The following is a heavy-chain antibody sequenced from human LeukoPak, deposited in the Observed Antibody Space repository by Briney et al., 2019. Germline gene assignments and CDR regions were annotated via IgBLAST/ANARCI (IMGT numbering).Heavy chain of an antibody. CDR2: VSGSGGDT. CDR3: ASVKYFVC. CDR1: GGSISSGGYY. D-gene: IGHD3-10*01. J-gene: IGHJ4*02. V-gene: IGHV3-23*01. Sequence: ETLSLTCTVSGGSISSGGYYWSWIRQAPGKGLEWVSGVSGSGGDTYYADSVKGRFTISRDNSKNTLYLKMNSLRAEDTAVYYCASVKYFVCWGQGTLVTVSS.